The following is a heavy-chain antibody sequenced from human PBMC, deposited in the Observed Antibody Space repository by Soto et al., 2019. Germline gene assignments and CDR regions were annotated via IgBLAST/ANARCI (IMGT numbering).Heavy chain of an antibody. CDR1: GVSISSSSYY. J-gene: IGHJ6*02. D-gene: IGHD3-10*01. CDR3: ARLEKGSGIYYLFSYGMDV. V-gene: IGHV4-39*01. Sequence: KTSETLSLTCIVSGVSISSSSYYWGWIRQPPGKGLEWIGSLYYIGSAYYNPSLKSRVTISVDTSKNQFSLKLSSVTAADTAVYYCARLEKGSGIYYLFSYGMDVWGQGTTVTVSS. CDR2: LYYIGSA.